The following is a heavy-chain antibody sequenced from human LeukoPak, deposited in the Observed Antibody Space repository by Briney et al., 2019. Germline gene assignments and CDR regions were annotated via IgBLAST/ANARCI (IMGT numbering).Heavy chain of an antibody. V-gene: IGHV4-34*01. Sequence: SETLSLTCAVYGGSFSGYCWSWIRQPPGKGLEWIGEINHSGSTNYNPSLKSRVTISVDTSKNQFSLKLSSVTAADTAVYYCARVRTSHCSGGSCYATYYFDYWGQGTLVTVSS. D-gene: IGHD2-15*01. CDR1: GGSFSGYC. CDR2: INHSGST. J-gene: IGHJ4*02. CDR3: ARVRTSHCSGGSCYATYYFDY.